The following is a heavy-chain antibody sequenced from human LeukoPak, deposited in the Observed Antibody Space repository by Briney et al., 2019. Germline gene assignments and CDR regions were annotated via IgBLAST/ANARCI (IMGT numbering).Heavy chain of an antibody. Sequence: GESLKISCKGSGYTFSTYWIGWVRQMPGKGLEWMGIIYPGDSDTRYSPSFRGQVTISADKSISTAYLQWSSLKASDTAMYYCARRSGDSNYFDYWGQGTLVTVSS. D-gene: IGHD2-21*02. CDR1: GYTFSTYW. CDR3: ARRSGDSNYFDY. J-gene: IGHJ4*02. CDR2: IYPGDSDT. V-gene: IGHV5-51*01.